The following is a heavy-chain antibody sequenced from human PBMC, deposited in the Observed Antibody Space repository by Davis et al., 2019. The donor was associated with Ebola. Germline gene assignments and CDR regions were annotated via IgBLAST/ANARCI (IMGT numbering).Heavy chain of an antibody. CDR2: INHSGST. CDR1: GGSFSGYY. D-gene: IGHD5-18*01. V-gene: IGHV4-34*01. CDR3: ARFSAIRSYCYLKYGMDV. Sequence: MPSETLSLTCAVYGGSFSGYYWSWIRQPPGKGLEWIGEINHSGSTTYNPSLKSRVTISVDTSKHQFSLNLSSVTAADTAVYYCARFSAIRSYCYLKYGMDVWGQGTTVTVSS. J-gene: IGHJ6*02.